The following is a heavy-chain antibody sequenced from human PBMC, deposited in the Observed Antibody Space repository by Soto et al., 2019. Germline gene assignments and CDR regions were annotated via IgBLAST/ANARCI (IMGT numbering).Heavy chain of an antibody. CDR2: IYHSGST. CDR3: AREPEAAANFDY. D-gene: IGHD2-2*01. CDR1: GGSISSSNW. Sequence: SETLSLTCAVSGGSISSSNWWSLVRQPPGKGLEWIGEIYHSGSTNYNPSLKSRVTISVDKSKNQFSLKLSSVTAADTAVYYCAREPEAAANFDYWGQGTLVTVST. V-gene: IGHV4-4*02. J-gene: IGHJ4*02.